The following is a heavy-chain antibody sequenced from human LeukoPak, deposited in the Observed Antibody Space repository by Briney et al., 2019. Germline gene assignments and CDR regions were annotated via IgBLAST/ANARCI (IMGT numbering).Heavy chain of an antibody. V-gene: IGHV3-7*01. Sequence: GGSLRLSCAASGFDFSTYAMHWVRQAPGKGPEWVANIKQDGSERNYVDSVKGRFTIARDNTKNSLYLQMTSLRGEDTAVYYCASRAGKPGNTPWCFDYWGQGALVTVSS. CDR2: IKQDGSER. CDR3: ASRAGKPGNTPWCFDY. J-gene: IGHJ4*02. D-gene: IGHD1-7*01. CDR1: GFDFSTYA.